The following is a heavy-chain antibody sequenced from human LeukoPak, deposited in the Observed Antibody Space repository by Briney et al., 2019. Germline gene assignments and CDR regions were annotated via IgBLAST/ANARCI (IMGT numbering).Heavy chain of an antibody. D-gene: IGHD6-19*01. CDR3: ARGYSSGWFYYYYYMDV. V-gene: IGHV4-59*12. Sequence: SETLSLTCTVSGGSISSYYWSWIRQPPGKGLEWIGYIYYSGSTNYNPSLKSRVTISVDTSKNQFSLKLSSVTAADTAVYYCARGYSSGWFYYYYYMDVWGKGTTVTVSS. CDR2: IYYSGST. CDR1: GGSISSYY. J-gene: IGHJ6*03.